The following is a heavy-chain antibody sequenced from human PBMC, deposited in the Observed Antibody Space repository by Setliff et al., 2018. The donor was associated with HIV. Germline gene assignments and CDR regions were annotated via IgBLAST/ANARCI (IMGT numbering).Heavy chain of an antibody. CDR3: ARVRYCSGGSCYGGEYWFDP. J-gene: IGHJ5*02. V-gene: IGHV1-46*01. D-gene: IGHD2-15*01. CDR2: INPRGGYT. Sequence: GASVKVSCKASGYTFTGYYMHWVRQAPGQGLEWMGIINPRGGYTSYARKFQGRVTMTRDTSTSTVYMEMTSLRSEDTAVYYCARVRYCSGGSCYGGEYWFDPWGQGTLVTVSS. CDR1: GYTFTGYY.